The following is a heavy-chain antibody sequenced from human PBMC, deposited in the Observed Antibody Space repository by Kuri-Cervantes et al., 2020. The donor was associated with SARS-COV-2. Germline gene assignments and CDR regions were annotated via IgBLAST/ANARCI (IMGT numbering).Heavy chain of an antibody. CDR1: GFTFISYG. D-gene: IGHD3-3*01. Sequence: GESLKIPCPASGFTFISYGMHWVRQAPGKGLEWVAFIRYDGSNKYYADSVKGRFTISRDNSKNTLYLQMNSLRAEDTAVYYCAKDSITIFGVVIAQEYFQHWGQGTLVTVSS. CDR2: IRYDGSNK. V-gene: IGHV3-30*02. CDR3: AKDSITIFGVVIAQEYFQH. J-gene: IGHJ1*01.